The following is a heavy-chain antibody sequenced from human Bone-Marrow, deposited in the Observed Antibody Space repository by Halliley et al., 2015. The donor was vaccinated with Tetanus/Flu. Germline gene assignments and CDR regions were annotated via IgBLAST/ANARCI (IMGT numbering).Heavy chain of an antibody. CDR2: ISGSGNII. Sequence: ISGSGNIIHYADSVKGRFTISRDNAKNSLYLQIHSLRAEDTAVYYCARATGYCTDTTCWFALDVWGQGTTVTVSS. D-gene: IGHD2-8*02. V-gene: IGHV3-48*03. J-gene: IGHJ6*02. CDR3: ARATGYCTDTTCWFALDV.